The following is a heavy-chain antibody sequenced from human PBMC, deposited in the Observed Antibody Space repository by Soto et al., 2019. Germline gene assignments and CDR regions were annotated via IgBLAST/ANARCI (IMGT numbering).Heavy chain of an antibody. CDR2: IYYSGST. CDR1: GGSISSGGYY. CDR3: ARAYSSTWYVGSIDY. Sequence: QVQLQESGPGLVKPSQTLSLTCTVSGGSISSGGYYWSWIRQHPGKGLEWIGYIYYSGSTYYNPYLRSRVTISVDTSKNQFSLKLSSVTAADTAVYYCARAYSSTWYVGSIDYWGQGTLVTVSS. V-gene: IGHV4-31*03. J-gene: IGHJ4*02. D-gene: IGHD6-13*01.